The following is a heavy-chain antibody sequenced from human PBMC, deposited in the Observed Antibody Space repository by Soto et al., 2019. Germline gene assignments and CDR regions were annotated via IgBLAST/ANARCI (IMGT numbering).Heavy chain of an antibody. Sequence: SETLSLTCTVSGGSISSYYWSWIRQPPGKGLEWIGYIYYSGSTNYNPSLKSRVTISVDTSKNQFSLKLSSVTAADTAVYYCARASLRGWNDVRYYYYYMDVWGKGTTVTVSS. V-gene: IGHV4-59*01. J-gene: IGHJ6*03. D-gene: IGHD1-1*01. CDR2: IYYSGST. CDR3: ARASLRGWNDVRYYYYYMDV. CDR1: GGSISSYY.